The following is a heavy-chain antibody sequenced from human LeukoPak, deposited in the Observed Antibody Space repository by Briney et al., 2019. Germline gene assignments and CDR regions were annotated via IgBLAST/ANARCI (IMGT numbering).Heavy chain of an antibody. D-gene: IGHD4-23*01. Sequence: SVKVSCKASGSTFSSYAISWVRQAPGQGLEWMGGIIPIFGTANYAQKFQGRVTITADESTSTAYMELSSLRSEDTAVYYCASDGGNSDNWFDPWGQGTLVTVSS. CDR1: GSTFSSYA. CDR2: IIPIFGTA. V-gene: IGHV1-69*13. CDR3: ASDGGNSDNWFDP. J-gene: IGHJ5*02.